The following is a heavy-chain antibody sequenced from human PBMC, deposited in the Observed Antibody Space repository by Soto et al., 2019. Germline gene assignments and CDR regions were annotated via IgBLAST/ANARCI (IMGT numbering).Heavy chain of an antibody. J-gene: IGHJ4*02. V-gene: IGHV1-2*04. CDR3: ARTAPTTGTTAYFDY. CDR2: INPNSGGT. CDR1: GYTFTGYY. Sequence: ASVKVSCKASGYTFTGYYMHWVRQAPGQGLEWMGRINPNSGGTNYAQKFQGWVTMTRDTSISTAYMELSRLRSDDTAVYYCARTAPTTGTTAYFDYWGQGTLVTVSS. D-gene: IGHD1-1*01.